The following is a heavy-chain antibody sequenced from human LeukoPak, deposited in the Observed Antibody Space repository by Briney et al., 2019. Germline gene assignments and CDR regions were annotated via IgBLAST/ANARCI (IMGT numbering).Heavy chain of an antibody. Sequence: PGGSLRRSCAASGFTFSSYSMNWVRQAPGKGLEWVSSISSSSSYIYYADSVKGRFTISRDNAKNSLYLQMNSLRAEDTAVYYCARDGGHYGGNSFDYWGQETMVTVSS. CDR1: GFTFSSYS. J-gene: IGHJ4*02. D-gene: IGHD4-23*01. CDR3: ARDGGHYGGNSFDY. V-gene: IGHV3-21*01. CDR2: ISSSSSYI.